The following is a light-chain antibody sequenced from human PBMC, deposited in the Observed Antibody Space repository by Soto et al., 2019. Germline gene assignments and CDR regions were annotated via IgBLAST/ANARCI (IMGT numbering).Light chain of an antibody. J-gene: IGKJ1*01. CDR3: QKYNSGLRA. V-gene: IGKV1-27*01. CDR1: QGISDY. CDR2: AAS. Sequence: DIQMTQSPSSLSASVGDRVTITCRASQGISDYLAWYQQKPGKVPMLLIYAASTLQSGVPSRFSGSGSGTDFTLTISSLQPEDVATYYCQKYNSGLRAFGQGTKVEIK.